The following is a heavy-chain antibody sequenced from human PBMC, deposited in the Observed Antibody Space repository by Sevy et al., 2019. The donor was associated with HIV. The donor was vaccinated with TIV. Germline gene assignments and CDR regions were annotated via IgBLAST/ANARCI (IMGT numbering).Heavy chain of an antibody. Sequence: SETLSLTCAVYGGSFSGYYWSWIRQPPGKGLEWIGEINHSGSTNYNPRLKSRVTISVDTSKNQFSLKLSSVTAADTAVYYCARGSKTYYDFWSGYYTLFDYWGQGTLVTVSS. CDR2: INHSGST. V-gene: IGHV4-34*01. J-gene: IGHJ4*02. CDR1: GGSFSGYY. CDR3: ARGSKTYYDFWSGYYTLFDY. D-gene: IGHD3-3*01.